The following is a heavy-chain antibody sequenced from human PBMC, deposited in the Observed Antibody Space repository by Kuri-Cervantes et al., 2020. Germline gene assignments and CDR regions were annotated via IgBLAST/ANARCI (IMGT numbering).Heavy chain of an antibody. CDR3: AKISGGDNYYDSSGSH. Sequence: GESLKISCAASGFTFSSYAMSWVRQAPGKGLEWVSAISGSGGCTYYADSVKGRFTISRDNSKNTLYLQMNSLRAEDTAVYYCAKISGGDNYYDSSGSHWGQGTLVTVSS. V-gene: IGHV3-23*01. J-gene: IGHJ4*02. CDR1: GFTFSSYA. D-gene: IGHD3-22*01. CDR2: ISGSGGCT.